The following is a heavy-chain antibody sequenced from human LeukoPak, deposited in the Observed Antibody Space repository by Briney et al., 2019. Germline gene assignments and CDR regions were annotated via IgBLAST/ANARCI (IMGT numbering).Heavy chain of an antibody. CDR1: GGSISSYY. J-gene: IGHJ4*02. V-gene: IGHV4-59*01. D-gene: IGHD6-13*01. Sequence: SETLSLTCIVSGGSISSYYWSWIRQPPGKGLGWIGYIYYSGSTNYNPSLKSRVTISVDTSKNQFSLKLSSVTAADTAVYYCARGLMMAVAGRGEFHYWGQGTLVTVSS. CDR3: ARGLMMAVAGRGEFHY. CDR2: IYYSGST.